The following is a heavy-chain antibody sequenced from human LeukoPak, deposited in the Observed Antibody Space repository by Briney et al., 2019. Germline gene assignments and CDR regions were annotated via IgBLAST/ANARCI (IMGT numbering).Heavy chain of an antibody. CDR2: INPNSGGT. J-gene: IGHJ6*04. D-gene: IGHD3-22*01. CDR3: ARGPWLDV. CDR1: GYTFTGNY. V-gene: IGHV1-2*06. Sequence: ASVKVSCKASGYTFTGNYMHWVRQAPGQGLEWMGRINPNSGGTNYAQKFQGRVSMTTDTSISTGYMELRRLRSDDTAVYYCARGPWLDVWGKGPRSPSPQ.